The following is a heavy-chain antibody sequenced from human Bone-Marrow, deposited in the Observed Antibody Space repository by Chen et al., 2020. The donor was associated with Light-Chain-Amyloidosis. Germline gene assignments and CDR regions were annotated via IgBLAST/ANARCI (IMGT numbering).Heavy chain of an antibody. CDR2: INHSGST. CDR1: GGSFSGYY. D-gene: IGHD4-17*01. Sequence: QVQLQQWGAGLLKPSETLSLTCAVYGGSFSGYYWSWIRQHPGKGLEWIGEINHSGSTNYNPSLKSRVTISVDTSKNQFSLKLSFVTAADTAVYYCARGSGDYARLFDYWGQGTLVTVSS. V-gene: IGHV4-34*01. J-gene: IGHJ4*02. CDR3: ARGSGDYARLFDY.